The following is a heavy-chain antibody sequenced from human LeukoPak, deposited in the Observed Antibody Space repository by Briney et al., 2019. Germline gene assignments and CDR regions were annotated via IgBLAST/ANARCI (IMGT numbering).Heavy chain of an antibody. CDR3: ARAGGSTVSHSDY. J-gene: IGHJ4*02. Sequence: PGGSLRLSCAASGFTFRSFSMNWVRQAPGKGLEWVSAIDSSTTRIYYANSVRGRFTISRDNAKNSLDLQMNSLRAEDTAVYYCARAGGSTVSHSDYWGQGTLVTVSS. V-gene: IGHV3-21*01. CDR2: IDSSTTRI. D-gene: IGHD4-17*01. CDR1: GFTFRSFS.